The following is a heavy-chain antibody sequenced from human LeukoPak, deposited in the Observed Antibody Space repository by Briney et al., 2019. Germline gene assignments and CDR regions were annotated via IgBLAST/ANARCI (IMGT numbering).Heavy chain of an antibody. CDR3: ARGHSGYDYFFDY. J-gene: IGHJ4*02. Sequence: TSSQTLSLTCTVSGGSISSGDYYWSWIRQRPGKGLEWIGYIYYSGSTYYNPSLKSRVTISVDTSKNQFSLKLSSVTAADTAVYYCARGHSGYDYFFDYWGQGTLVTVSS. CDR1: GGSISSGDYY. V-gene: IGHV4-30-4*01. CDR2: IYYSGST. D-gene: IGHD5-12*01.